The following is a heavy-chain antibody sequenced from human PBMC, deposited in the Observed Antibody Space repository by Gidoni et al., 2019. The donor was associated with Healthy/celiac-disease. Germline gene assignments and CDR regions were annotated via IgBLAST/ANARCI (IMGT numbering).Heavy chain of an antibody. CDR3: ARRYCGGDCSNDAFDI. CDR2: IYYSGST. CDR1: GGSISSGGYY. V-gene: IGHV4-31*03. D-gene: IGHD2-21*02. Sequence: QVQLQESGPGLVQPSQTLSLTCTVSGGSISSGGYYWSWIRQHPEKGLEWIGYIYYSGSTYYNPSLKSRVTISVDTSKNQFSLKLSSVTAADTAVYYCARRYCGGDCSNDAFDIWGQGTMVTVSS. J-gene: IGHJ3*02.